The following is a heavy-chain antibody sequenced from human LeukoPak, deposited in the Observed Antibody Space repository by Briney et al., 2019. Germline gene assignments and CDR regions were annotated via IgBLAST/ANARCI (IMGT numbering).Heavy chain of an antibody. J-gene: IGHJ4*02. D-gene: IGHD3-10*01. CDR3: AKDSWYYYGSGSYVEY. CDR1: GFTFHSYG. CDR2: ISYDGSNK. Sequence: SGGSLRLSCVASGFTFHSYGMHWVRQAPGKGLEWVAVISYDGSNKYFADSVKGRFTISGDNSMNTLYLEMNSLEAEDTAVYHCAKDSWYYYGSGSYVEYWGQGTLVIVSS. V-gene: IGHV3-30*18.